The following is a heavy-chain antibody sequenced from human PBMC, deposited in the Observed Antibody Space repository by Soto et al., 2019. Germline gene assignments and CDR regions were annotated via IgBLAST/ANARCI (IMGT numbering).Heavy chain of an antibody. V-gene: IGHV4-34*01. J-gene: IGHJ3*02. D-gene: IGHD6-13*01. CDR2: INHSGST. CDR3: ARIAAACLDAFDI. Sequence: QVQLQQWGAGLLKPSETLSLTCAVYGGSFSGYYWSWIRQPPGKGLEWIGEINHSGSTNYNPSLKSRVTISVDTSKNQFSLKLSSVTAADTAVYYCARIAAACLDAFDIWGQGTMVTVSS. CDR1: GGSFSGYY.